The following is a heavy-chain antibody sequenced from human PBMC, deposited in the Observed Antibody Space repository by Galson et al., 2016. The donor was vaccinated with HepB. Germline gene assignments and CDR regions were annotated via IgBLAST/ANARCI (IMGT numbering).Heavy chain of an antibody. Sequence: SLRLSCADSGFTFSRYWMHWVRQAPGKGLVWVSRINSDGSDTTYADSVKGRFTISRDNAKNILYLQMNSLRAEDTAVYYCARGRDNYDFWSGKRYYYGMDVWGQGTTVSVSS. CDR2: INSDGSDT. J-gene: IGHJ6*02. V-gene: IGHV3-74*01. CDR1: GFTFSRYW. D-gene: IGHD3-3*01. CDR3: ARGRDNYDFWSGKRYYYGMDV.